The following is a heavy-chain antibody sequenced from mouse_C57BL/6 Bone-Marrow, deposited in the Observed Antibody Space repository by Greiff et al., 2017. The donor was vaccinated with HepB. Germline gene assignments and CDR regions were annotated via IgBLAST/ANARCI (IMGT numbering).Heavy chain of an antibody. D-gene: IGHD1-1*01. J-gene: IGHJ2*01. V-gene: IGHV1-78*01. CDR1: GYTFTDHT. CDR3: ARDTTVVATGYFDY. Sequence: VQLQQPGAELVKPGASVKMSCKASGYTFTDHTIHWMKQRPEQGLEWIGYIYPRDGSTKYNEKFKGKATLTADKSSSTAYMQLNSLTSEDSAVYFCARDTTVVATGYFDYWGQGTTLTVSS. CDR2: IYPRDGST.